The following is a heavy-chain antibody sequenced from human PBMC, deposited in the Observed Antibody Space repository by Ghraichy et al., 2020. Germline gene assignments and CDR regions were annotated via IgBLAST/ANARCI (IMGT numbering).Heavy chain of an antibody. J-gene: IGHJ6*02. CDR1: GFTVSSNY. CDR3: ARERAYYYGMDV. Sequence: ETLSLTCAASGFTVSSNYMSWVRQAPGKGLEWVSVIYSGGSTYYADSVKGRFTISRDNSKNTLYLQMNSLRAEDTAVYYCARERAYYYGMDVWGQGTTVTVSS. V-gene: IGHV3-53*01. CDR2: IYSGGST.